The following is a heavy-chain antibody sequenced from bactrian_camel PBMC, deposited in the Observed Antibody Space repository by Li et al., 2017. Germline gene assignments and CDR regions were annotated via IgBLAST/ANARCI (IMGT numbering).Heavy chain of an antibody. CDR2: IAPATGTT. V-gene: IGHV3-3*01. J-gene: IGHJ4*01. Sequence: HVQLVESGGGSMQAGGSLRLSCTVSGSTRNCMGWFRQAPGKEREGVAAIAPATGTTFYSDSVKGRFTISHVNANNTLHLQMNSLKPEDTAVYYCAADLGWCGSRPLQREFRNWGQGTQVTVS. CDR3: AADLGWCGSRPLQREFRN. D-gene: IGHD2*01. CDR1: GSTRNC.